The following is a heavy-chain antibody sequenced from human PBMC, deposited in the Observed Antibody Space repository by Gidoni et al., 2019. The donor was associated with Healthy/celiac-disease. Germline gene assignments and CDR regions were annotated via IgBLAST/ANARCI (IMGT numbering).Heavy chain of an antibody. V-gene: IGHV4-31*03. CDR1: GGSICSGGYY. D-gene: IGHD3-9*01. CDR3: ARTDMLTGYAIDY. CDR2: LYCSGST. Sequence: QVQLQAPGPGLAKPSQTLSLTCTVSGGSICSGGYYWSWVRQHPGKGLDWFGYLYCSGSTYYNPSLKSRVTISVDTSKNQFSLKLSSVTAADTAGYYCARTDMLTGYAIDYWGQGTLVTVSS. J-gene: IGHJ4*02.